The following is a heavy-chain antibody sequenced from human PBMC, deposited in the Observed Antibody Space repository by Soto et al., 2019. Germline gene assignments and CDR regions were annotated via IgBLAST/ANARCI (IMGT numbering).Heavy chain of an antibody. J-gene: IGHJ6*02. CDR2: IYYSGST. CDR3: ARHDRYSYYYGMDV. Sequence: QLQLQESGPGLVKPSETLSLTCTVSGGSISSSSYYWGWIRQPPGKGLEWIGSIYYSGSTYYNPSLKSRVTISVDTSKNQFSLKLSSVTAADTAVYYCARHDRYSYYYGMDVWGQGTTVTVSS. V-gene: IGHV4-39*01. D-gene: IGHD2-21*01. CDR1: GGSISSSSYY.